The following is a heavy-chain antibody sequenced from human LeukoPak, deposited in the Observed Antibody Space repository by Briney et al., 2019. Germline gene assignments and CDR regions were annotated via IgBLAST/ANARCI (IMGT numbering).Heavy chain of an antibody. J-gene: IGHJ5*02. CDR1: GYTFTSYY. CDR2: INPSGGST. CDR3: AKEGTGTAGWFDP. Sequence: ASVKVSCKASGYTFTSYYMHWVRQAPGQGLEWMGIINPSGGSTSYAQKFQGRVTMTRDTSTSTVYMELSSLRSEDTAVYYCAKEGTGTAGWFDPWGQGTLVTVSS. D-gene: IGHD1-1*01. V-gene: IGHV1-46*01.